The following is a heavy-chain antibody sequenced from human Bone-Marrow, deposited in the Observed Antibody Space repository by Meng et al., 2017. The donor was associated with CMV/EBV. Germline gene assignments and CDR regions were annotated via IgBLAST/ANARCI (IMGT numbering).Heavy chain of an antibody. CDR1: GGSISSYY. Sequence: SETLSLTCTVSGGSISSYYWSWIRQPPGKGLEWLGYIYYSGSTNYNPSLKSRVTMSVDTSKNQFSLKLTSVTAADTAVYYCARQPPGSAAFDIWGQGTMVTF. D-gene: IGHD3-10*01. CDR3: ARQPPGSAAFDI. J-gene: IGHJ3*02. CDR2: IYYSGST. V-gene: IGHV4-59*01.